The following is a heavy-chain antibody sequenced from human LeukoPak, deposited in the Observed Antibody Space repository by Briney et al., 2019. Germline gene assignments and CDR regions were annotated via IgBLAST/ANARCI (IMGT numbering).Heavy chain of an antibody. CDR2: INPNSGGT. CDR3: ARGLGPYGSGSWGYYYMDV. D-gene: IGHD3-10*01. V-gene: IGHV1-2*02. Sequence: ASVKVSCKASGYTFTGYYMHWVRQAPGQGLEWMGWINPNSGGTNYAQKFQGRVTMTRDTSISTAYMELSRLRSDDTGVYYCARGLGPYGSGSWGYYYMDVWGKGTTVTISS. J-gene: IGHJ6*03. CDR1: GYTFTGYY.